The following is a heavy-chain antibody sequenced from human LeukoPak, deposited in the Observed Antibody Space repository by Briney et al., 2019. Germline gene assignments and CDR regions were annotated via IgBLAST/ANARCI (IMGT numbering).Heavy chain of an antibody. CDR3: ARDPSGWHSMDY. D-gene: IGHD6-19*01. CDR2: ISPDGRSA. CDR1: EFSFSSYW. Sequence: GGSLRLSCAASEFSFSSYWMHWVRQAPGKGLVWVSRISPDGRSASYADSVRGRFTISRDNAKNTLYLQMNSLRAEETAIYYCARDPSGWHSMDYWGQGILVTVSS. J-gene: IGHJ4*02. V-gene: IGHV3-74*01.